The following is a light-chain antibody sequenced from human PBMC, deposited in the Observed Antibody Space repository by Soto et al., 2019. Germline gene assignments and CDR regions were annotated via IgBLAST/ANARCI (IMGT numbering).Light chain of an antibody. Sequence: EIVLTQSPGTLSLSPGERATLSCRASQSVSTNYLAWYQQKPGRAPRLLIYGASSRVTGIPGRFSGSGSGTDFTLTISRLEPEDFAVYHCQQYGSSPSITFGQGTRLDIK. CDR2: GAS. CDR3: QQYGSSPSIT. V-gene: IGKV3-20*01. CDR1: QSVSTNY. J-gene: IGKJ5*01.